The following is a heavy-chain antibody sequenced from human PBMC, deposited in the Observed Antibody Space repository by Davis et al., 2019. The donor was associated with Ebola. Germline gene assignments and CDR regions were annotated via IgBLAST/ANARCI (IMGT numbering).Heavy chain of an antibody. CDR2: IKSKTDGGTT. D-gene: IGHD3-22*01. J-gene: IGHJ3*02. CDR1: GFTFSNAW. V-gene: IGHV3-15*01. CDR3: ATDEDYYDTSSAFDN. Sequence: PGGSLRLSCAASGFTFSNAWMSWVRQAPGKGLEWVGRIKSKTDGGTTDYAAPVKDRFTISRDDSKNTLYLQMNNLKTEDTAVYYCATDEDYYDTSSAFDNWGQGTMVTVSS.